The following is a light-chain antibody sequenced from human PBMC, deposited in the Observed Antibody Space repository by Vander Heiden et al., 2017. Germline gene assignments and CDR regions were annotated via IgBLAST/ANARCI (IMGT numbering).Light chain of an antibody. J-gene: IGKJ1*01. V-gene: IGKV4-1*01. CDR3: QQDDSTPPT. Sequence: IVMTQSPDSLAVSLGERATINCKSSQSVLYSSNNKNYLAWYQQKPGQPPKLLIYWASTRESGVPDRFSGSGSGTDFTLTISSLQAEDVAVYYCQQDDSTPPTFGQGTKVEIK. CDR2: WAS. CDR1: QSVLYSSNNKNY.